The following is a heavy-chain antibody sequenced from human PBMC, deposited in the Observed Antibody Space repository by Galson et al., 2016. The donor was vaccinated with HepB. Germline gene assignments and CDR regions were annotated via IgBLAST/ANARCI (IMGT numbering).Heavy chain of an antibody. J-gene: IGHJ6*03. CDR1: GFTFSSYS. CDR3: ARDQRNIFRYNYYIDV. V-gene: IGHV3-21*01. CDR2: ISSSSIYI. D-gene: IGHD3-16*02. Sequence: SLRLSCAASGFTFSSYSMIWVRQAPGKGLEWVSSISSSSIYIYYADPVTGRFTISRDDAKNSLYLQMNSLRAEDTAVYYCARDQRNIFRYNYYIDVWGKGTTVTVSS.